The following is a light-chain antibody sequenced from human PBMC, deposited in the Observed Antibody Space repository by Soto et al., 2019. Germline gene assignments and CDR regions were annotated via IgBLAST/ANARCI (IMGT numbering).Light chain of an antibody. CDR1: SSDVGGYNY. CDR3: SSYTSSRTYV. CDR2: DVS. V-gene: IGLV2-14*01. Sequence: QSVLTQPAFVSGSPGQSITISCTGTSSDVGGYNYVSWYQQHPGKAPKLMIYDVSNRPSGVSNRFSGSKSGNTASLTISGLQAEDEADYYCSSYTSSRTYVFGTGTKVTVL. J-gene: IGLJ1*01.